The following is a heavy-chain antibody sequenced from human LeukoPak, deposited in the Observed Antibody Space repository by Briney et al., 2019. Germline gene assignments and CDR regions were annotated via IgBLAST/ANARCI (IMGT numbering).Heavy chain of an antibody. D-gene: IGHD1-1*01. CDR1: GYTFTSYY. V-gene: IGHV1-46*01. Sequence: GASVKVSRKASGYTFTSYYMHWVRQAPGQGLEWMGIINPSGGSTSYAQKFQGRVTMTRDMSTSTAYMELSSLRSEDTAVYYCARDQGWNAFDIWGQGTMVTVSS. J-gene: IGHJ3*02. CDR2: INPSGGST. CDR3: ARDQGWNAFDI.